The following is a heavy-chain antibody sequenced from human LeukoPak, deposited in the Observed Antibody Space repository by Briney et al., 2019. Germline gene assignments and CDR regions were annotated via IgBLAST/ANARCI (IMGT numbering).Heavy chain of an antibody. CDR3: ARGSVRGIISF. J-gene: IGHJ4*02. D-gene: IGHD3-10*02. Sequence: GGSLRLSCAASGFTFSSYAMSWVRQAPGKGLEWVSAIGGSGGSTYYADSVKGRFTISRDNPKKTLYLQMDSLRAEDTAMYYCARGSVRGIISFWGRGTRVTVSS. V-gene: IGHV3-23*01. CDR1: GFTFSSYA. CDR2: IGGSGGST.